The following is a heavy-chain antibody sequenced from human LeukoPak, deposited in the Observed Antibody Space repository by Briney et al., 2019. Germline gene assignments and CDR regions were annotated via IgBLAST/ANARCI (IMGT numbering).Heavy chain of an antibody. D-gene: IGHD5-18*01. Sequence: GGSLRLSCAASGFTFDDYGMSWVRQAPGQGLEWVSGINWNGGSTVYADSVKGRFTISRDNAKNSLYLQMNSLRAEDTALYYCARDLPLAAMAPGGYWGQGTLVTVSS. CDR1: GFTFDDYG. CDR2: INWNGGST. J-gene: IGHJ4*02. V-gene: IGHV3-20*04. CDR3: ARDLPLAAMAPGGY.